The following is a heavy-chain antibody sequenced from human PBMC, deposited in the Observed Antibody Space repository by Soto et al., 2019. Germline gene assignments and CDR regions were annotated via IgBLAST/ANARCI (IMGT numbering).Heavy chain of an antibody. CDR3: ARRSIVATISYFDY. Sequence: SVKVSCKASGYTFTSYYMHWVRQAPGQGLEWMGIIIPILGIANYAQKFQGRVTITADKSTSTAYMELSSLRSEDTAVYYCARRSIVATISYFDYWGQGTLVTVSS. CDR2: IIPILGIA. D-gene: IGHD5-12*01. CDR1: GYTFTSYY. V-gene: IGHV1-69*02. J-gene: IGHJ4*02.